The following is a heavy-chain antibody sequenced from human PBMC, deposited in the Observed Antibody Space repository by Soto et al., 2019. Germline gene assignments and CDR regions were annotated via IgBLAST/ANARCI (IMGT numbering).Heavy chain of an antibody. D-gene: IGHD6-19*01. Sequence: PSETLSLTCSVSGGSISGSYWSWIRQSPGKGLEWLGYVYYTGSTNYSPSLRSRVSISVDTSKNEFSLRLSSVTAADTAVYFCARSVAVPGANIDHWGQGNQVTVSS. CDR3: ARSVAVPGANIDH. CDR2: VYYTGST. CDR1: GGSISGSY. J-gene: IGHJ4*02. V-gene: IGHV4-59*01.